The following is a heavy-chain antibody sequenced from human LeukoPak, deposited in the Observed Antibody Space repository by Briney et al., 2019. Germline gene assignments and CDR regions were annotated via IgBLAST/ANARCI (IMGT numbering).Heavy chain of an antibody. CDR3: AGVPGFLEWYPGYYYMDV. V-gene: IGHV4-34*01. D-gene: IGHD3-3*01. J-gene: IGHJ6*03. Sequence: SETLSLTCAVYGGSFSGYYWSWIRQPPGKGLEWIGSIYYSGSTYYNPSLKSRVTISVDTSKNQISLKLSSVTAADTAVYYCAGVPGFLEWYPGYYYMDVWGKGTTVTVSS. CDR2: IYYSGST. CDR1: GGSFSGYY.